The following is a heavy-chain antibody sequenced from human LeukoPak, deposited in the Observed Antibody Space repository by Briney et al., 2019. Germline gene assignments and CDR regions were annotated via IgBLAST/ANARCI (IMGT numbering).Heavy chain of an antibody. CDR3: ARDGPYCSSTSCYPDY. V-gene: IGHV1-18*01. CDR2: ISAYNGNT. D-gene: IGHD2-2*01. J-gene: IGHJ4*02. Sequence: GASVKVSCKASGYTFTSYGITSVRQAPGQGLEWMGWISAYNGNTKYAQKLQGRATMTTDTSTSTAYLDLRSLRSDDTAVYYCARDGPYCSSTSCYPDYRGQGTLVTVSS. CDR1: GYTFTSYG.